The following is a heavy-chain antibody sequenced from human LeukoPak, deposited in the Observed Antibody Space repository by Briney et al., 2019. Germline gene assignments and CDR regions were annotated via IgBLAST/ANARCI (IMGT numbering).Heavy chain of an antibody. V-gene: IGHV3-48*01. CDR2: ISFSSSAI. CDR1: GFTFSEYS. Sequence: PGGSLRLSCAASGFTFSEYSFDWVRQAPGKGLEWISYISFSSSAIYYADSVKGRFTISRDDAKNSLYLHMNSLRAEDTAVYYCARDLGNSGYGCDHWGQGTLVTVSS. J-gene: IGHJ4*01. D-gene: IGHD5-12*01. CDR3: ARDLGNSGYGCDH.